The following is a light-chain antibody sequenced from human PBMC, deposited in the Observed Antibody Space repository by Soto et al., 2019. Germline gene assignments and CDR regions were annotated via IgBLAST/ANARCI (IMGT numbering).Light chain of an antibody. CDR1: SSNIGDNP. Sequence: QSVLTQPPSASGTPGQRVTISCSGSSSNIGDNPVNWYQQVPGAAPRLLIYGNNQRPSGVPDRFSGSKSGTSASLAISGLQSEDEAHYYCATWDDSLDVHVFGTGTKLTVL. V-gene: IGLV1-44*01. CDR2: GNN. CDR3: ATWDDSLDVHV. J-gene: IGLJ1*01.